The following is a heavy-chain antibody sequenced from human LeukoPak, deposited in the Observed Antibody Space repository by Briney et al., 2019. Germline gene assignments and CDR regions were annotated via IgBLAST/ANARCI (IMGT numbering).Heavy chain of an antibody. D-gene: IGHD2-8*01. CDR3: GGGGGGVALDY. Sequence: PSETLSLTCIVSGGSMRSASYYWDWIRQPPGKGLEWIGTIYYDGSTSHYTPSLKSRVTMFVDTAKNHFSLNPSSVTAADTAVYCGGGGGGGVALDYWGQGMLVTVSS. CDR2: IYYDGST. J-gene: IGHJ4*02. V-gene: IGHV4-39*01. CDR1: GGSMRSASYY.